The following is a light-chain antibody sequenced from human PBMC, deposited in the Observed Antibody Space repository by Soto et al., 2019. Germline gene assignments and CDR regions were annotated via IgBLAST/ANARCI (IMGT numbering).Light chain of an antibody. Sequence: EIVMTQSPATLSVSPGERATLSCRASQSVGSNLAWYQQKPGQAPRLLIYGASTRATGIPARFSGSGSGTELTLPISSLQSEDFAISFCQHYNNWPPDRTFGQGTKVEIK. CDR2: GAS. V-gene: IGKV3-15*01. CDR1: QSVGSN. J-gene: IGKJ1*01. CDR3: QHYNNWPPDRT.